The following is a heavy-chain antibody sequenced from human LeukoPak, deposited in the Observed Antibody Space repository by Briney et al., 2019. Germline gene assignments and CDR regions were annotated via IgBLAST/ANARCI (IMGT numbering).Heavy chain of an antibody. CDR3: ARAGPDFWSGYEFDP. V-gene: IGHV1-18*01. D-gene: IGHD3-3*01. CDR1: GYTFTSYG. Sequence: ASVKVSCKASGYTFTSYGISWVRQAPGQGLEWMGWISAYNGNTNYAQKFQGRVTMTTDTSTSTAYMELRSLRSDDTAVYYCARAGPDFWSGYEFDPWGQGTLVTVSS. CDR2: ISAYNGNT. J-gene: IGHJ5*02.